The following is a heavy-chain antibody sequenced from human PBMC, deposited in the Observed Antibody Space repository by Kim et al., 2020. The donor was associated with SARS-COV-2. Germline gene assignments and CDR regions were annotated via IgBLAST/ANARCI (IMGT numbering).Heavy chain of an antibody. CDR2: IKSKTDGGTI. V-gene: IGHV3-15*01. CDR1: GFTFSNAW. J-gene: IGHJ4*02. D-gene: IGHD2-15*01. Sequence: GGSLRLSCAASGFTFSNAWMSWVRQLPGKGLEWVGRIKSKTDGGTIDYAAPVKGRFIISRDDSKKTLYLQMNSLKNEDTAVYHCTTQSVYCIGGRCYSRIDYWGQGTLVTVSS. CDR3: TTQSVYCIGGRCYSRIDY.